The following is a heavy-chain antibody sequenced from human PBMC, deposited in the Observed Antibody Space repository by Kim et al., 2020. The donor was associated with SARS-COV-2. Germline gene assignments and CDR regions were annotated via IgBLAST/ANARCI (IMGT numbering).Heavy chain of an antibody. J-gene: IGHJ6*03. Sequence: ASVKVSCKASGYTFTSYYMHWVRQAPGQGLEWMGIINPSGGSTSYAQKFQGRVTMTRDTSTSTVYMELSSLRSEDTAVYYCARSAPLDSSGYFDYYMDVWGKGTTVTVSS. V-gene: IGHV1-46*01. D-gene: IGHD3-22*01. CDR3: ARSAPLDSSGYFDYYMDV. CDR2: INPSGGST. CDR1: GYTFTSYY.